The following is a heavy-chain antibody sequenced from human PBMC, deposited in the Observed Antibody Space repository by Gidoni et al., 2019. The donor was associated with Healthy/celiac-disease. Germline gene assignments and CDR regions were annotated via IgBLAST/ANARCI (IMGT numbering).Heavy chain of an antibody. D-gene: IGHD6-19*01. CDR1: GFTFSSYA. V-gene: IGHV3-30-3*01. Sequence: QVQLVESGGGVVQPGRSLSLSCAASGFTFSSYAMHWVRPAPGKGLEWVSVISYDGSNKYYADSVKGRFTISRDNSKNTLYLQMNSLRAEDTAVYYCARAWGRLVVAAEYFQHWGQGTLVTVSS. J-gene: IGHJ1*01. CDR3: ARAWGRLVVAAEYFQH. CDR2: ISYDGSNK.